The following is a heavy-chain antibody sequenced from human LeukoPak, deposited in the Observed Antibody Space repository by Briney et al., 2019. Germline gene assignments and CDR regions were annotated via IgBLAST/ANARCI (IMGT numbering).Heavy chain of an antibody. Sequence: ASVKESCKASGYTFTSYDINWVRQATGQGLEWMGWMNPNSGNTGYAQKFQGRVTITRNTSISTAYMELSSLRSEDTAVYYCARAGGPAVTTYYFDYWGQRTLVTVSS. CDR2: MNPNSGNT. D-gene: IGHD4-17*01. V-gene: IGHV1-8*03. CDR3: ARAGGPAVTTYYFDY. J-gene: IGHJ4*02. CDR1: GYTFTSYD.